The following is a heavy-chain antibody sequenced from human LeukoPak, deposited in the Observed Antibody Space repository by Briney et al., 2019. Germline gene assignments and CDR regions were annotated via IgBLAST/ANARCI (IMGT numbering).Heavy chain of an antibody. D-gene: IGHD4-11*01. Sequence: PGGSLRLSCSASGFTFSNYAMHWVRQAPGKGLEYVSAISSKGGSTDYADSVKGRLTISRDNSKNTLYLQMSSLRAEDTAVYYCARDRDSNYPHYYYGMDVWGQGTTVTVSS. CDR2: ISSKGGST. J-gene: IGHJ6*02. CDR1: GFTFSNYA. CDR3: ARDRDSNYPHYYYGMDV. V-gene: IGHV3-64D*06.